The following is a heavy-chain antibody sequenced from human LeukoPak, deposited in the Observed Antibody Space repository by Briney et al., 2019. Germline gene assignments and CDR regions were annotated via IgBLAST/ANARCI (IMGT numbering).Heavy chain of an antibody. D-gene: IGHD1-26*01. J-gene: IGHJ4*02. V-gene: IGHV1-2*02. Sequence: ASVKVSCKASGYTFTGYYMHWVRQAPGQGLEWLGWINPNSGGTNHAQKFQGRVTMTRDTSISTVYMELSRLRSDDTAVYYCARDSSGGYLDFWGQGTLVTVSA. CDR3: ARDSSGGYLDF. CDR1: GYTFTGYY. CDR2: INPNSGGT.